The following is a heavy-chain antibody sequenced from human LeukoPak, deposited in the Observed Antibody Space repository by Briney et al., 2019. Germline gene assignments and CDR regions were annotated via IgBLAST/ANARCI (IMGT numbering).Heavy chain of an antibody. CDR2: ISGRGATT. CDR3: AKDGGY. J-gene: IGHJ4*02. V-gene: IGHV3-23*01. CDR1: GFTFSTCA. D-gene: IGHD3-16*01. Sequence: GGSRRRSCAASGFTFSTCAMTWGRKAPGQGLEWVSAISGRGATTHSADSAKGRSTTSRHNSKHTVNLQINSPRPADPPSYYCAKDGGYWGQGTLVTVSS.